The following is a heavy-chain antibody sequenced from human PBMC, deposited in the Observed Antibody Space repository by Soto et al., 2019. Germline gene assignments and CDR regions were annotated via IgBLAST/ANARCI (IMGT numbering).Heavy chain of an antibody. J-gene: IGHJ6*02. CDR2: ISSSSSYI. V-gene: IGHV3-21*01. CDR1: GFTFSSYS. Sequence: NPGGSLRLSCAASGFTFSSYSMNWVRQAPGKGLEWVSSISSSSSYIYYADSVKGRFTISRDNAKNSLYLQMNSLRAEDTAVYYCARGYIVGATIYYYYYYGMDVWGQGTTVTVSS. CDR3: ARGYIVGATIYYYYYYGMDV. D-gene: IGHD1-26*01.